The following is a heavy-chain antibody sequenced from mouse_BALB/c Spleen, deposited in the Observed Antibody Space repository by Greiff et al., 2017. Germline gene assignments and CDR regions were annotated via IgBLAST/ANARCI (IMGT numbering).Heavy chain of an antibody. CDR2: INPSSGYT. Sequence: VKLVESGAELARPGASVKMSCKASGYTFTSYTMHWVKQRPGQGLEWIGYINPSSGYTNYNQKFKDKATLTADKSSSTAYMQLSSLTSEDSAVYYCARPYGSAMDYWGQGTSVTVSS. CDR1: GYTFTSYT. V-gene: IGHV1-4*01. J-gene: IGHJ4*01. CDR3: ARPYGSAMDY. D-gene: IGHD1-1*02.